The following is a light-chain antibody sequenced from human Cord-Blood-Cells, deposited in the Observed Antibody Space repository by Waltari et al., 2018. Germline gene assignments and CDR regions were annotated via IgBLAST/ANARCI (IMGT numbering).Light chain of an antibody. V-gene: IGKV1-5*02. CDR2: WHS. CDR3: QQYNSYSFT. CDR1: PSFSGW. Sequence: DIQMTNPPSPRLPSVGERVTTIARASPSFSGWLAWYQQKPRKPPKLLIYWHSSLECGAPTRFRGCVSGTEFTLTLSSVQPDDFATYYCQQYNSYSFTFGPGTKVDIK. J-gene: IGKJ3*01.